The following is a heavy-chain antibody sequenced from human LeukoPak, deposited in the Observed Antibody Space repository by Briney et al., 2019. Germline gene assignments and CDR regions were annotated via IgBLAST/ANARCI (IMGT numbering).Heavy chain of an antibody. CDR2: ITGSSTYI. Sequence: GGSLRLSCAATEFTFSRYTMNRVRQAPGKGLEWISSITGSSTYIYYSDSVRGRFTISRDNAKNSLYLQMSSLRAEDSAVYYCARANDYIDYWGQGVLVAVSS. J-gene: IGHJ4*02. CDR1: EFTFSRYT. CDR3: ARANDYIDY. V-gene: IGHV3-21*01.